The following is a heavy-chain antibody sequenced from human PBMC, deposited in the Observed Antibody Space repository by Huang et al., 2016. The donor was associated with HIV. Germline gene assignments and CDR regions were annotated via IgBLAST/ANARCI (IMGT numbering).Heavy chain of an antibody. J-gene: IGHJ3*02. CDR3: AREGQTWYGKPIAAFEI. CDR2: IVPLFSVT. V-gene: IGHV1-69*10. Sequence: VQLVQSGAEVRRPGSSVRVSCKAAGGSFNSLAFNWVRQAPGQGLEDMGGIVPLFSVTNYEERFQNRLTMSADKTTNTVYMELRSLRSEDTGVFYCAREGQTWYGKPIAAFEIWGQGTTVIVSS. CDR1: GGSFNSLA. D-gene: IGHD1-1*01.